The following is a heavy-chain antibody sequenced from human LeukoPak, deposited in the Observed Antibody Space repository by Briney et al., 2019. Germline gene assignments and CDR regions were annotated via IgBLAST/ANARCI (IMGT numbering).Heavy chain of an antibody. J-gene: IGHJ4*02. CDR1: GGTFSXXX. CDR3: GRGGGYAPKRKNFDY. CDR2: XTLIFGTE. Sequence: GASVKVSCXAPGGTFSXXXXXXVRQAPGQGXXXXXXXTLIFGTENYAQKSXXRVTFPADESTSTAYMELSSLRSEDTAVYYCGRGGGYAPKRKNFDYGGQGPLVTVPS. D-gene: IGHD5-12*01. V-gene: IGHV1-69*13.